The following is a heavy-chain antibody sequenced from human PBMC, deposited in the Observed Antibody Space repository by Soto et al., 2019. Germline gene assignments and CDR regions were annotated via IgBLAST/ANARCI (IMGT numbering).Heavy chain of an antibody. V-gene: IGHV4-34*01. Sequence: SETLSLTCAVYGGSFSGYYWSWIRQPPGKGLEWIGEINHSGSTNYNPSLKSRVTISVDTSKNQFSLKLSSVTAADTAVYYCARAGYSSSWYPHYFDYWGQGTLVTVSS. CDR2: INHSGST. J-gene: IGHJ4*02. CDR3: ARAGYSSSWYPHYFDY. D-gene: IGHD6-13*01. CDR1: GGSFSGYY.